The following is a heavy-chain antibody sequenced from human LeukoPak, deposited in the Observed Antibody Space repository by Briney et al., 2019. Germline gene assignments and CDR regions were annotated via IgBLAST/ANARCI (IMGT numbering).Heavy chain of an antibody. V-gene: IGHV4-59*08. CDR2: IDYSGSA. D-gene: IGHD3-10*01. Sequence: SETLSLTCTVSGGSISSYYWSWIRQSPGKGLEWIGYIDYSGSAYYNPFLKSRVTISVDTAKSQLSLKLSSVTAADTAVYYCARLSYYGSGSYTSWFDPWGQGTLVTVSS. CDR3: ARLSYYGSGSYTSWFDP. J-gene: IGHJ5*02. CDR1: GGSISSYY.